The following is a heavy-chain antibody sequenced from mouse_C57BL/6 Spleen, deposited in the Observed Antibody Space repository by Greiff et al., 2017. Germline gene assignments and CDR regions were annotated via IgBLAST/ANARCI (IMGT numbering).Heavy chain of an antibody. CDR2: IDPSDSFT. D-gene: IGHD1-1*01. Sequence: QVQLQQPGAELVMPGASVKLSCKASGYTFTSYWMHWVKQRPGQGLEWIGEIDPSDSFTTYNPKFKDNSTFAVDKSSSTAYMQLSSLTSEESAVYYCARGGGSSSMDYWGQGTSVTVSS. V-gene: IGHV1-69*01. CDR3: ARGGGSSSMDY. CDR1: GYTFTSYW. J-gene: IGHJ4*01.